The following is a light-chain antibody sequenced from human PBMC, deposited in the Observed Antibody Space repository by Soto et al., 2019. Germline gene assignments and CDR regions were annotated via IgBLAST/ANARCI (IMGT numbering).Light chain of an antibody. Sequence: EVVLTQSPVTLSLSPGERATLSCRASQSVGSSYLAWYQQRPGQAPRLLIYGASSRATGIPDRFSGSGSGTDFTLTISILEPEDFAVYYCQQYGSSPTLGEGTRLEIK. J-gene: IGKJ5*01. V-gene: IGKV3-20*01. CDR3: QQYGSSPT. CDR1: QSVGSSY. CDR2: GAS.